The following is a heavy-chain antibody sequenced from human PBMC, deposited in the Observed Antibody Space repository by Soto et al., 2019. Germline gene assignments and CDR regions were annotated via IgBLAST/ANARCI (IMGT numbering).Heavy chain of an antibody. D-gene: IGHD1-26*01. CDR3: AKGAAIVAAGTSVYLYNAMDV. Sequence: GASVKVSCKASGYTFTGYYVHWVRQAPGQGLEWMGWTNPNSGDTYLAQRFQGRVTMNRDTSIGTAYMELRGLTSDDTAEYYCAKGAAIVAAGTSVYLYNAMDVWGQGTTVTVSS. CDR2: TNPNSGDT. J-gene: IGHJ6*02. V-gene: IGHV1-2*02. CDR1: GYTFTGYY.